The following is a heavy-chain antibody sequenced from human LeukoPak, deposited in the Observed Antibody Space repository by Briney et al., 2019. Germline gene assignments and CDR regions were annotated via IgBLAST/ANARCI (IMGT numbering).Heavy chain of an antibody. J-gene: IGHJ4*02. Sequence: PSETLSLTCTVSGGSISSYYWSWIRRPPGKGLEWIGYIYYSGSTNYNPSLKSRVTISVDTSKNQFSLKLSSVTAADTAVYYCARASFGAAAGTALDYWGQGTLVTVSS. CDR2: IYYSGST. CDR1: GGSISSYY. D-gene: IGHD6-13*01. V-gene: IGHV4-59*01. CDR3: ARASFGAAAGTALDY.